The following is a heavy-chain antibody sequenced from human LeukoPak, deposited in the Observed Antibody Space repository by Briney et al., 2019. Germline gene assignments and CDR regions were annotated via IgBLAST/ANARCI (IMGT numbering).Heavy chain of an antibody. J-gene: IGHJ3*02. CDR3: ARGVRALDFSSSTSCSDPFCAFDI. Sequence: SETLSLTCAVYGGSFSGYYWSWIRQPPGKGLEWIGEINHSGSTNYNPSLKSRVIISVDTSKNQFSLKLSSVTAADTAVYYCARGVRALDFSSSTSCSDPFCAFDIWGQGTMVTVSS. CDR1: GGSFSGYY. D-gene: IGHD2-2*01. CDR2: INHSGST. V-gene: IGHV4-34*01.